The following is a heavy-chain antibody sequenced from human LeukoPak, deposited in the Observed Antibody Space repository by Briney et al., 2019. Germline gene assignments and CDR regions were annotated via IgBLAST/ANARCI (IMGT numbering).Heavy chain of an antibody. V-gene: IGHV4-31*03. CDR1: GGSISSGGYY. J-gene: IGHJ5*02. CDR3: ARVSFLLTGTFNWFDP. D-gene: IGHD1-7*01. Sequence: SETLSLTCTVSGGSISSGGYYWSWIRQHPGKGLEWIGYIYYSGSTYYNPSLKSRVTISVDTSKNQSSLKLSSVTAADTAVYYCARVSFLLTGTFNWFDPWGQGTLVTVSS. CDR2: IYYSGST.